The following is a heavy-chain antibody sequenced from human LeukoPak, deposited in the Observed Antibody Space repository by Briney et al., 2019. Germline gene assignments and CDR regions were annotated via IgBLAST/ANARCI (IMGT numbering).Heavy chain of an antibody. Sequence: GGSLRLSCAASGFSFSLYSMNWVRQAPGKGLEWVSTISRNRNYIYYAGSVKGRFAISRDDARNSLFLHMNSLRAEDSAVYFCTRDLSGGLPGGFDSWGQGTLVSVSS. V-gene: IGHV3-21*06. J-gene: IGHJ4*02. CDR3: TRDLSGGLPGGFDS. CDR1: GFSFSLYS. D-gene: IGHD3-10*01. CDR2: ISRNRNYI.